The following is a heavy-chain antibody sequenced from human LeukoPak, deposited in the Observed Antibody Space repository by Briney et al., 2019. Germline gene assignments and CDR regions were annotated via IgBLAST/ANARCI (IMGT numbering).Heavy chain of an antibody. CDR2: IYYSGST. D-gene: IGHD2-2*01. J-gene: IGHJ6*04. V-gene: IGHV4-31*03. CDR3: ARSGPAAIRSLYYYYGMDV. CDR1: GGSISRGGYY. Sequence: SETLSLTCTVSGGSISRGGYYWSWIRQHPGKGLEWIGYIYYSGSTYYNPSLKSRVTTSVDTSKNQFSLKLSSVTAADTAVYYCARSGPAAIRSLYYYYGMDVWGKGTTVTVSS.